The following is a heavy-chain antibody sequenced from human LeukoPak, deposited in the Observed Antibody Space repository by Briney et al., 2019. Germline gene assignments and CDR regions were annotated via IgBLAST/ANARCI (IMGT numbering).Heavy chain of an antibody. CDR2: ISYDGTYK. V-gene: IGHV3-30*04. D-gene: IGHD5/OR15-5a*01. Sequence: PGGSLRLSCAASGFTFSSNTMHWVRQAPGKGLEWVAVISYDGTYKFYADSVKCRFTISRDNSENTLSLQMNTLRTEDTAVYYCARDVSYHFHYWGQGTLVTVSS. CDR1: GFTFSSNT. CDR3: ARDVSYHFHY. J-gene: IGHJ4*02.